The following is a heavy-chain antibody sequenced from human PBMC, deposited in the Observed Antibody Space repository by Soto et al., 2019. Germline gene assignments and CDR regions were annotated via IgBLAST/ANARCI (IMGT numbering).Heavy chain of an antibody. V-gene: IGHV3-21*01. CDR2: IGTSGSYI. J-gene: IGHJ4*02. D-gene: IGHD6-19*01. Sequence: PGGSLRLSCAVSGFIFSRYSMNWVRQAPGKGLEWVSYIGTSGSYIYYTDSVKGRFTISRDNAKNSLYLQMNSLRAEDTAVYYCARVYGIAVAGTLDFWGQGTLVTVSS. CDR3: ARVYGIAVAGTLDF. CDR1: GFIFSRYS.